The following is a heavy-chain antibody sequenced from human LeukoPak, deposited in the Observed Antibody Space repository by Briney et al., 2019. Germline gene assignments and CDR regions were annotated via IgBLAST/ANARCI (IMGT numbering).Heavy chain of an antibody. Sequence: PSETLSLTCTVSGDSINAYYCGWSRQPPGKGLEWIGYFYFSGTTKYNPSLESRVTISVDTSKNQFSLKLSSVTAADTAVYYCARRRAEGGRDGPYNLFHPWGQGILVTVSS. CDR2: FYFSGTT. CDR3: ARRRAEGGRDGPYNLFHP. J-gene: IGHJ5*02. D-gene: IGHD5-24*01. V-gene: IGHV4-59*08. CDR1: GDSINAYY.